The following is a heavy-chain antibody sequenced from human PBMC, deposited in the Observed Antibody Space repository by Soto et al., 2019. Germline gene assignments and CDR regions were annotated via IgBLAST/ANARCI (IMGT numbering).Heavy chain of an antibody. CDR1: GYTFTSYA. V-gene: IGHV1-3*01. CDR2: INAGNGNT. J-gene: IGHJ5*02. Sequence: QVQLVQSGAEVKKPGASVKVSCKASGYTFTSYAMHWVRQAPGQRLEWMGWINAGNGNTKYSQKFQGRVTITRDTSARTAYMELSSLRSEDTAVYYCAREPKYSSSWSGGFDPWGQGTLVTVSS. CDR3: AREPKYSSSWSGGFDP. D-gene: IGHD6-13*01.